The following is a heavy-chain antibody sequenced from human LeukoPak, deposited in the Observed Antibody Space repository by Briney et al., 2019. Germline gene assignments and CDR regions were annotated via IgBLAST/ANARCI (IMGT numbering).Heavy chain of an antibody. CDR3: ARDRQRYSSSWLFDY. D-gene: IGHD6-13*01. CDR1: GFTFNTYA. CDR2: ISGLGGSR. J-gene: IGHJ4*02. Sequence: GGSLRLSCAASGFTFNTYAMSWVRQAPGKGLEWVSGISGLGGSRYYGDSVKGRFTVSRDNSKNTLYLEMNSLRAEDTAVYYCARDRQRYSSSWLFDYWGQGTLVTVSS. V-gene: IGHV3-23*01.